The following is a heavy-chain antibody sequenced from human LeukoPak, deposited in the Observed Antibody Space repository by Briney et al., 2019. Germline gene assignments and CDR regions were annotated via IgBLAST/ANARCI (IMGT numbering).Heavy chain of an antibody. V-gene: IGHV3-23*01. CDR2: ISGSGGST. J-gene: IGHJ4*02. CDR3: AKCRSESIAAAGNY. Sequence: GGSLRLSCAASGFTFSSYAMSWVRQAPGKGLEWVSAISGSGGSTYYADSVKGRFTISRDNSKNTLYLQMNSLRAEDTAVCYCAKCRSESIAAAGNYWGQGTLVTVSS. D-gene: IGHD6-13*01. CDR1: GFTFSSYA.